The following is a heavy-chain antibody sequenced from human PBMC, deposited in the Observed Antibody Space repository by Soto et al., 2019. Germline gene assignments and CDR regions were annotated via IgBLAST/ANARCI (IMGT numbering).Heavy chain of an antibody. CDR2: ISGSGGST. D-gene: IGHD2-2*01. CDR3: AKASSTSIYYYYMDV. CDR1: GFTFSSYA. V-gene: IGHV3-23*01. Sequence: GGSLRLSCAASGFTFSSYATSWVRQAPGKGLEWVSVISGSGGSTYYADSVKGRFTISRDNSKNTLYLQMNSLRAEDTAVYYCAKASSTSIYYYYMDVWGKGTTVTVSS. J-gene: IGHJ6*03.